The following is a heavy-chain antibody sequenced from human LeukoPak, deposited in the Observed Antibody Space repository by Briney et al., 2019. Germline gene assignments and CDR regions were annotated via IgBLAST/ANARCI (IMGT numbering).Heavy chain of an antibody. CDR1: GFAFSRYG. CDR2: ISHDGTNK. J-gene: IGHJ4*02. CDR3: VRGIAGFDY. Sequence: GGSLRLSCAASGFAFSRYGMHWVRQAPGKGLEGVALISHDGTNKNHADSVKGRFAISRDNSNNTLYLQMNSLRAEDTAVYYCVRGIAGFDYWGQGTLVTVSS. D-gene: IGHD6-13*01. V-gene: IGHV3-30*03.